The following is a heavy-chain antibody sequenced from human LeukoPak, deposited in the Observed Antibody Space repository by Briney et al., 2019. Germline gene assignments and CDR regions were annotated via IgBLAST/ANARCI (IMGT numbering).Heavy chain of an antibody. V-gene: IGHV3-30*04. CDR1: GFTFSSYA. D-gene: IGHD5-24*01. Sequence: GGSLRLSCAASGFTFSSYALHWVRQAPGKGLEWVAVISYDGSNKYYAASVKGRFTISRDNSKNTLYLQMNSLRAEDTAVYYCERQTEMTYYMDVWGKGITVTVSS. J-gene: IGHJ6*03. CDR2: ISYDGSNK. CDR3: ERQTEMTYYMDV.